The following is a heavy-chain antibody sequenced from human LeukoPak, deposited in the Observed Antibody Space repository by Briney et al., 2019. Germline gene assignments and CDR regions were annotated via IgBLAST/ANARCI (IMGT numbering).Heavy chain of an antibody. D-gene: IGHD2-2*01. J-gene: IGHJ4*02. CDR3: ARIMRPAASTTRQLDY. Sequence: PGGSLRLSCAASGFPFSSHWLSWFRQSPGRGLEWVAHINSDGSEKNYVDSVKGRFTISRDNARNSQFLHMNSLRAEDTAVYYCARIMRPAASTTRQLDYWGQGTLVTVSS. CDR2: INSDGSEK. CDR1: GFPFSSHW. V-gene: IGHV3-7*01.